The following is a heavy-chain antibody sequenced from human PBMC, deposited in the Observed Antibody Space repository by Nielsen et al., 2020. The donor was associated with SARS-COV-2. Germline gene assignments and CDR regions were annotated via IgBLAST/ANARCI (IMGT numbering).Heavy chain of an antibody. D-gene: IGHD6-19*01. CDR2: INHSGST. CDR1: GGSFSGYY. V-gene: IGHV4-34*01. J-gene: IGHJ5*02. CDR3: ARGGQWLDTRFDP. Sequence: ETLSLTCAVYGGSFSGYYWSWIRQPPGKGLEWIGEINHSGSTNYNPSLKSRVTISVDTSKNQFSLKLSSVTAADTAVYYCARGGQWLDTRFDPWGQGTLVTVSS.